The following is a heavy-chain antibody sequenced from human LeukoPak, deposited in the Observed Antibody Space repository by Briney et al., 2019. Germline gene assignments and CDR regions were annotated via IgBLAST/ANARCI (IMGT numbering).Heavy chain of an antibody. CDR1: GGSFSGYY. CDR3: ARGCGGYSYGSN. Sequence: SGTLSLTCAVYGGSFSGYYWSWIRQPPGKGLEWIGEINHSGSTNYNPSLKSRVTISVDTSKNQFSLKLSSVTAADTAVYYCARGCGGYSYGSNWGQGTLVTVSS. D-gene: IGHD5-18*01. V-gene: IGHV4-34*01. CDR2: INHSGST. J-gene: IGHJ4*02.